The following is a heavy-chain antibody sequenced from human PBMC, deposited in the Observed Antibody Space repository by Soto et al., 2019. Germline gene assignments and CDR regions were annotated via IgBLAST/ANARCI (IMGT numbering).Heavy chain of an antibody. Sequence: EVQLLESGGGLVQPGGSLRLSCAASGFTFTNYGMSWVRQAPGKGLEWVRSIGTSGATTYYADSVKGRFTISRDNSKNTLSLQMNSLRAEDTAVYYCAKLRTDFGSDFWGQRTLVAVAS. D-gene: IGHD3-3*01. CDR1: GFTFTNYG. CDR2: IGTSGATT. V-gene: IGHV3-23*01. J-gene: IGHJ4*02. CDR3: AKLRTDFGSDF.